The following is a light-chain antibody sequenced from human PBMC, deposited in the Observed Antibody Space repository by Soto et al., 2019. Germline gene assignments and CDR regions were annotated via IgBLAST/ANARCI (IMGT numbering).Light chain of an antibody. J-gene: IGLJ3*02. Sequence: YDLTQPPSVSVYPGQTARITCSGDALPKLYADWYQQKKSGQAPVVVIYKDNERPSGIPERFAGSTSGTTATLTISAVQAGDEADYYCQSADSSGSYVVFGGGTKLTV. CDR2: KDN. V-gene: IGLV3-25*02. CDR3: QSADSSGSYVV. CDR1: ALPKLY.